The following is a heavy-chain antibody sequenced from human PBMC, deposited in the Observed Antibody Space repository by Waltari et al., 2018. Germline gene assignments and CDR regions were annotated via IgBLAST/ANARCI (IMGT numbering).Heavy chain of an antibody. Sequence: EVQLVESGGNLVQPGGSLRLSCAASGFPLTSHWMPWVPQAPGKGLVWVSRINSDGSNTRYADSVKGRFTISRDNAKNTLYLEMNSLRAEDTAVYFCAGGPQSGASSAWYGWFDPWGQGTLVTVSS. D-gene: IGHD6-13*01. CDR1: GFPLTSHW. V-gene: IGHV3-74*01. J-gene: IGHJ5*02. CDR3: AGGPQSGASSAWYGWFDP. CDR2: INSDGSNT.